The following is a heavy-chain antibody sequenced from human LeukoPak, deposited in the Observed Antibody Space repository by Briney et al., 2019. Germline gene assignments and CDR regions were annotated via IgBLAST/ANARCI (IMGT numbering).Heavy chain of an antibody. J-gene: IGHJ3*02. Sequence: SETLSLTCTVSGGSISSYYWSWIRQPPRKGLEWIGYIYYSGSTNCNPSLKSRVTISVDTSNNQFSLKLNSVTAADTAVYYCARMDYSSSWYVGAFDIWGQGTMVTVSS. D-gene: IGHD6-13*01. CDR2: IYYSGST. V-gene: IGHV4-59*01. CDR3: ARMDYSSSWYVGAFDI. CDR1: GGSISSYY.